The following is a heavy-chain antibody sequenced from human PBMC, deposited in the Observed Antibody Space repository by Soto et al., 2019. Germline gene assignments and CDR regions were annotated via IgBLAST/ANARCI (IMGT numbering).Heavy chain of an antibody. CDR3: ALAIAVPSGFDY. CDR2: ISAHNGNT. V-gene: IGHV1-18*01. D-gene: IGHD6-19*01. J-gene: IGHJ4*02. CDR1: GYTFTSYG. Sequence: QVQLVQSGAEVKRPGASVKVSCKASGYTFTSYGISWVRQAPGQGLEWMGWISAHNGNTNYAQKLQGRVTMTTDTSPKPAYMEVRSLRTDDTGVYYCALAIAVPSGFDYWGQGTLVTVSS.